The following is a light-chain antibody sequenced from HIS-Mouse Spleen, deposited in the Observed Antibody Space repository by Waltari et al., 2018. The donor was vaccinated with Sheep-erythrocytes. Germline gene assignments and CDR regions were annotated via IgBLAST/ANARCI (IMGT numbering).Light chain of an antibody. CDR1: QSVSSY. CDR3: QQRSNWYT. CDR2: DAS. Sequence: EIVLTHSPATLSLSPGERATLSCRARQSVSSYLAWYQQNPGQAPRLLIYDASNRATGIPARFSGSGSGTEFTLTISSLEPEDFAVYYCQQRSNWYTFGQGTKLEIK. V-gene: IGKV3-11*01. J-gene: IGKJ2*01.